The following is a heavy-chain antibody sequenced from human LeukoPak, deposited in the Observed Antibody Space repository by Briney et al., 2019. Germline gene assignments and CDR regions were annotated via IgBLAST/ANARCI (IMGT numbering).Heavy chain of an antibody. CDR1: GFTFSSYE. Sequence: GGSLRLSCAASGFTFSSYEMNWVRQAPGKGLEWVSYISSSGSTIYYADSVKGRFTISRDNAKNSLYLQMNSQRAEDTAVYYCARVAPNNWNDAFDIWGQGTMVTVSS. D-gene: IGHD1-1*01. CDR3: ARVAPNNWNDAFDI. V-gene: IGHV3-48*03. CDR2: ISSSGSTI. J-gene: IGHJ3*02.